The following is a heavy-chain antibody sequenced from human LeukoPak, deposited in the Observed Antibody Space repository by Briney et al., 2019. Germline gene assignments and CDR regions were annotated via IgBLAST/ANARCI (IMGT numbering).Heavy chain of an antibody. CDR3: AREGSGWPYFDY. CDR2: ISSSSSYT. D-gene: IGHD6-19*01. V-gene: IGHV3-11*05. CDR1: GFTFSDYY. J-gene: IGHJ4*02. Sequence: GGSLRLSCAASGFTFSDYYMSWIRQAPGKGLEWVSYISSSSSYTNYADSVKGRFTISRDNAKNSLYLQMNSLRAEDTAVYYCAREGSGWPYFDYWGQGTLVTVSS.